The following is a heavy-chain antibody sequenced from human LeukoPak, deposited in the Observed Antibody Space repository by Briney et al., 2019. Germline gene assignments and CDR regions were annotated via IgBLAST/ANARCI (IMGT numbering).Heavy chain of an antibody. J-gene: IGHJ4*02. CDR2: IYYSGST. CDR3: ASLGQTVLDY. V-gene: IGHV4-39*07. Sequence: PSETLSLTCTVSGGSISSSSYYWGWIRQPPGKGLEWIGSIYYSGSTYYNPSLKSRVTISVDTSKNQFSLKLSSVTAADTAVYYCASLGQTVLDYWGQGTLVTVSS. D-gene: IGHD3-10*01. CDR1: GGSISSSSYY.